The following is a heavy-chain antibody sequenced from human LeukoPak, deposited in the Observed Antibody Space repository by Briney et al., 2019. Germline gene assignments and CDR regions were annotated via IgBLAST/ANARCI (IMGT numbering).Heavy chain of an antibody. Sequence: GGSLRLSCAASGFTFSSYAMSWVRQAPGKGLEWVSAISGSGGSTYYADSVKGRFTISRDNSKNTLYLQMNSLRAEATAVYYCAKAIRITIFGGFDAFDIWGQGTMVTVSS. D-gene: IGHD3-3*01. J-gene: IGHJ3*02. V-gene: IGHV3-23*01. CDR3: AKAIRITIFGGFDAFDI. CDR1: GFTFSSYA. CDR2: ISGSGGST.